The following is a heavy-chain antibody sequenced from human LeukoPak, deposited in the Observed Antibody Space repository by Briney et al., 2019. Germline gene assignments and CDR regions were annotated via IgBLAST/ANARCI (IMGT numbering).Heavy chain of an antibody. D-gene: IGHD1-26*01. CDR1: GFTFDDYT. Sequence: GGSLRLSCAASGFTFDDYTMHWVRQAPGKGLEWVSLISWDGGSTYYADSVKGRFTISRDNSKNSLYLQMNSLRTEDTALYYCAKGAKWELLKRFDYWGQGTLVTVSS. J-gene: IGHJ4*02. CDR2: ISWDGGST. CDR3: AKGAKWELLKRFDY. V-gene: IGHV3-43*01.